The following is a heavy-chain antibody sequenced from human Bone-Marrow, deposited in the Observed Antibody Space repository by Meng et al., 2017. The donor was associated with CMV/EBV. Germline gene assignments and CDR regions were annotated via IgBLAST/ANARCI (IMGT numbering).Heavy chain of an antibody. CDR2: INWNGGST. Sequence: GESLKISCAASGFTFDDYGMSWVRQAPGKGLEWVSGINWNGGSTGYADSVKGRFTISRDNAKNSLYLQMNSLRAEDTALYYCARVGWGPLSWFDPWGQGTLVTVSS. V-gene: IGHV3-20*04. CDR1: GFTFDDYG. CDR3: ARVGWGPLSWFDP. J-gene: IGHJ5*02. D-gene: IGHD1-26*01.